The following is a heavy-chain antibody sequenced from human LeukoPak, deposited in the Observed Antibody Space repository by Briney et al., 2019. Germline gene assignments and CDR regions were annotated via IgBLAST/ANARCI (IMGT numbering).Heavy chain of an antibody. J-gene: IGHJ6*03. V-gene: IGHV7-4-1*02. CDR2: INTNTGNP. Sequence: ASVKVSCKASGYTFTSYAMNWVRQAPGQGLEWMGWINTNTGNPTYAQGFTGRFVFSLDTSVSTAYLQISSLKAEDTAVYYCAREMYTYGLYYYYYMDVWGKGTTVTVSS. CDR1: GYTFTSYA. D-gene: IGHD5-18*01. CDR3: AREMYTYGLYYYYYMDV.